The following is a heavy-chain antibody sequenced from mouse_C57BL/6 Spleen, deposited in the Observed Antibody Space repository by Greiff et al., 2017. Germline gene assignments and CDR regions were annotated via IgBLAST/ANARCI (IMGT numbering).Heavy chain of an antibody. CDR3: ARLGDGGYFDV. CDR2: IRNKANGYTT. CDR1: GFTFTDYY. D-gene: IGHD3-3*01. J-gene: IGHJ1*03. V-gene: IGHV7-3*01. Sequence: EVKLMESGGGLVQPGGSLSLSCAASGFTFTDYYMSWVRQPPGKALEWLGFIRNKANGYTTEYSASVKGRFTISRDNSQSILYLQMNALRAEDSATYYCARLGDGGYFDVWGTGTTVTVSS.